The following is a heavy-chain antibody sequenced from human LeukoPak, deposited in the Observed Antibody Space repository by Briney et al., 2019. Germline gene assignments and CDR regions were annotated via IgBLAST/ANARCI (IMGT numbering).Heavy chain of an antibody. CDR3: ARVPRIAAAGTAFGY. V-gene: IGHV4-34*01. CDR2: INHSGST. J-gene: IGHJ4*02. Sequence: PSETLSLTCAVYGVSFSGYYWSWIRQPPGKGLEWIGEINHSGSTNYNPSLKSRATISVDTSKNQFSLKLSSVTAADTAVYYCARVPRIAAAGTAFGYWGQGTLVTVSS. CDR1: GVSFSGYY. D-gene: IGHD6-13*01.